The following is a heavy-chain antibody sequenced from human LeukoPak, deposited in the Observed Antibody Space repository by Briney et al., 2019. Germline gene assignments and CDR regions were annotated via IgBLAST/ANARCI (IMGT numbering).Heavy chain of an antibody. Sequence: GGSLRLSCAASGFTFSSYSMNWVRQAPGKGLEWVSSISSSSSYIYYADSVKGRFTISRDNAKNSLYLQMNSLRAEDTAVYYCASLGGSLPYFDYWGQGTLVTVSS. CDR1: GFTFSSYS. CDR2: ISSSSSYI. D-gene: IGHD6-13*01. J-gene: IGHJ4*02. V-gene: IGHV3-21*01. CDR3: ASLGGSLPYFDY.